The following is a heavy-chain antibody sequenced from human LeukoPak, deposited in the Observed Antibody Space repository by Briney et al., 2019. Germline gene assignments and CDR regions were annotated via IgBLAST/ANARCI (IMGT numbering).Heavy chain of an antibody. Sequence: PSETLSLTCTVSGGSISSYYWSWIRQPPGKGLEWIGYIYYSGSTNYNPSLKSRVTISVDTSKNQFSLKLSSVTAADTAVYYCAGVGASSLDWFDPWGQGTLVTVSS. V-gene: IGHV4-59*01. CDR3: AGVGASSLDWFDP. J-gene: IGHJ5*02. CDR1: GGSISSYY. CDR2: IYYSGST. D-gene: IGHD6-13*01.